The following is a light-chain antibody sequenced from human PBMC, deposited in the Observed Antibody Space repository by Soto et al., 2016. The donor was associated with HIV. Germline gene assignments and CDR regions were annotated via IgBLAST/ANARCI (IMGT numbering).Light chain of an antibody. CDR1: QGISSS. CDR3: QQANSFPPYT. J-gene: IGKJ2*01. Sequence: DIQMTQSPSSVSASVGDRVTITCRASQGISSSLAWYQQKPGKAPKLLIYAASNLQSGVPSRFSGSGSGTDFTLTISTLQPEDFATYYCQQANSFPPYTFGQGTKLEIK. CDR2: AAS. V-gene: IGKV1-12*01.